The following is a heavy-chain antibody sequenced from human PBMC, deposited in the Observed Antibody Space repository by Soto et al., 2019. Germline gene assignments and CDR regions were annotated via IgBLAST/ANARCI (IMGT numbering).Heavy chain of an antibody. CDR3: AKPPWGYGSGSYYPFDY. D-gene: IGHD3-10*01. CDR2: ISGSGGST. Sequence: EVQLLESGGGLVQPGGSLRLSCAASGFTFSSYAMSWVRQAPGKGLEWVSAISGSGGSTYYADSVKGRFTISRDNSKNTLYLQMNSLRAEDTAVYYCAKPPWGYGSGSYYPFDYWGQGTLVTVSS. CDR1: GFTFSSYA. V-gene: IGHV3-23*01. J-gene: IGHJ4*02.